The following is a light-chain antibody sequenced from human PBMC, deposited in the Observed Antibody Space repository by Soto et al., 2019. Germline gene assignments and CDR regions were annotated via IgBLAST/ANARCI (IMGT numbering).Light chain of an antibody. V-gene: IGKV3-20*01. Sequence: EIVLTHSPGTLSLSPWEIATLSCRASQSVSSSYLAWYQQKPVQAPRLLIYDASNRATGIPARFSGSGSGTDLTPTISSLQPEDFAVYCCQQYGSSPRTFGQGTKVDIK. CDR3: QQYGSSPRT. CDR1: QSVSSSY. J-gene: IGKJ1*01. CDR2: DAS.